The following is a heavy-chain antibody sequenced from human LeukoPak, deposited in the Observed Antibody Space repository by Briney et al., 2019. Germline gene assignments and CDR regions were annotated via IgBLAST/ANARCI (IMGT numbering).Heavy chain of an antibody. Sequence: AGGSLRLSCAASGFTFSSYAMHWVRQAPGKGLEWVAVISYDGSNKYYADSVKGRFTISRDNSKNTLYLQMNSLRAEDTAVYYCARGGIAARQGWFDPWGQGTLVTVSS. V-gene: IGHV3-30-3*01. CDR3: ARGGIAARQGWFDP. CDR1: GFTFSSYA. J-gene: IGHJ5*02. CDR2: ISYDGSNK. D-gene: IGHD6-6*01.